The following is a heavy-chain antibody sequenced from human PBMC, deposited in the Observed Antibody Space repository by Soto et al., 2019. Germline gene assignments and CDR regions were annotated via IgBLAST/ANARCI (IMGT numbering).Heavy chain of an antibody. J-gene: IGHJ4*02. Sequence: GGSLILSCAASGFTVSNNYINWVRQAPGKGLEWVSVIYSGGSTYYADSVKGRFTISRDNSKNTVYLQMNILRAEDTAVYYCASPDPSRSWFGYFDYWGQGTLVTVSS. CDR2: IYSGGST. CDR3: ASPDPSRSWFGYFDY. V-gene: IGHV3-66*01. CDR1: GFTVSNNY. D-gene: IGHD6-13*01.